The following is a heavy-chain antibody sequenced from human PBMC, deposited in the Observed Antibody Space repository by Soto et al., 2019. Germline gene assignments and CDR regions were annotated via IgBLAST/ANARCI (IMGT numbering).Heavy chain of an antibody. Sequence: GGSLRLSCVASGFTFSSDWMTWVRQAPGKGLEWVGNIKQDGGEKNYVDSVKGRFTISRDNAKNSVYLQMNSLRAEDTAVYYCAKRAHGLYFDYWGQGTLVTVSS. CDR3: AKRAHGLYFDY. CDR1: GFTFSSDW. V-gene: IGHV3-7*05. J-gene: IGHJ4*02. CDR2: IKQDGGEK.